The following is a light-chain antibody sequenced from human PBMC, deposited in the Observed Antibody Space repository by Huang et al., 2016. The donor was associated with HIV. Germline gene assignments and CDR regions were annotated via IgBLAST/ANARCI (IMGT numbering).Light chain of an antibody. Sequence: DIVMTQSPDALSVSLGERATINCTSSQSVLFSANNKNYLAWYQQKAGQPPKLRIYWASTRESGVPDRFSGSGSGTDFTLTISSLQAEDVAVYYCQQYYSTPYTFGQGTKLDIK. CDR3: QQYYSTPYT. CDR1: QSVLFSANNKNY. J-gene: IGKJ2*01. V-gene: IGKV4-1*01. CDR2: WAS.